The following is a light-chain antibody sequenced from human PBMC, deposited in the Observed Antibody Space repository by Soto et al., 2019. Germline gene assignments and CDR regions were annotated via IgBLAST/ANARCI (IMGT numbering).Light chain of an antibody. CDR3: QSYDIGLSVV. V-gene: IGLV1-40*01. CDR2: DNV. J-gene: IGLJ2*01. Sequence: QAVVTQPPSVSGAPGQRVTISCSGSSSNIGAGYDVHWYQQLPGTAPKLLIHDNVNRPSGVPDRFSGSKSGTSASLAITGLQAEDEADYYCQSYDIGLSVVFGGGTKLTVL. CDR1: SSNIGAGYD.